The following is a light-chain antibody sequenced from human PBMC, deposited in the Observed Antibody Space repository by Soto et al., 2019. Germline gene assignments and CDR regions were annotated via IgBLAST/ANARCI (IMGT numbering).Light chain of an antibody. CDR3: SSYTSTSKGV. CDR2: DVS. J-gene: IGLJ1*01. V-gene: IGLV2-14*01. CDR1: SSDVGNYNY. Sequence: QSVLTQPAPASGSPGQSITISCTGTSSDVGNYNYVSWYQQHPGKAPKLMIYDVSNRPSGVSNRFSGSKSGNTASLTISGLQAEDEADYYCSSYTSTSKGVFGTGTKVTVL.